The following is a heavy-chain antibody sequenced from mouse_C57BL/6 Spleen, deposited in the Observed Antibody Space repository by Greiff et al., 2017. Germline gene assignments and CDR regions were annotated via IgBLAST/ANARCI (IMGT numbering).Heavy chain of an antibody. CDR1: GYTFTDYY. CDR2: INPYNGGT. D-gene: IGHD2-5*01. Sequence: VQLQQSGPVLVKPGASVKMSCTASGYTFTDYYMNWVKQSPGKSLEWIGVINPYNGGTSYNQKFKGKATLTVDKSSSTAYMELNSLTSEDSAVYYCARAYSNDAMDYWGQGTSVTVSS. V-gene: IGHV1-19*01. J-gene: IGHJ4*01. CDR3: ARAYSNDAMDY.